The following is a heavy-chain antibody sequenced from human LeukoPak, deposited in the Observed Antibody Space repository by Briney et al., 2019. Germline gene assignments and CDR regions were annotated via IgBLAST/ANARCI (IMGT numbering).Heavy chain of an antibody. D-gene: IGHD3-16*01. J-gene: IGHJ6*03. Sequence: PGGSLRLSCAASGFTFSSYWMTWARQAQGKGLEWVANIKEDGSEKYYVDSVRGRFTTSRDNAKNSLYLQMNSLRAEDTAVYYCARAGLVSDPLDYYYYMDVWGNGTTVTVSS. V-gene: IGHV3-7*04. CDR3: ARAGLVSDPLDYYYYMDV. CDR2: IKEDGSEK. CDR1: GFTFSSYW.